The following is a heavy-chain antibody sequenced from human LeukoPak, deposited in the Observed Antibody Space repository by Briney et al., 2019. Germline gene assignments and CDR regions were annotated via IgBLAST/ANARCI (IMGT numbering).Heavy chain of an antibody. D-gene: IGHD3-9*01. CDR2: IKQDGSEK. J-gene: IGHJ5*02. CDR3: ARDVLRYFDWLSVGNWFDP. CDR1: GYIFGDYG. Sequence: GGSLRLSCAGSGYIFGDYGMSWVRQAPGKGLEWVANIKQDGSEKYYVDSVKGRFTISRDNAKNSLYLQMNSLRAEDTAVYYCARDVLRYFDWLSVGNWFDPWGQGTLVTVSS. V-gene: IGHV3-7*01.